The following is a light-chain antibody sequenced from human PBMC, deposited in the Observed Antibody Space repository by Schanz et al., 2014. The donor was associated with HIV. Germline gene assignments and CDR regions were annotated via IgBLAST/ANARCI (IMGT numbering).Light chain of an antibody. Sequence: EIVLTQSPGTLSLSPGERATLSCRASQSVSASYLAWYQQRPGQSPRLLIYGASKRATGIPDRFIGSGSGTDFTLTINRLEPEDFAVYYCQQYGSSPWTFGQGTKVEIK. V-gene: IGKV3-20*01. CDR3: QQYGSSPWT. CDR2: GAS. CDR1: QSVSASY. J-gene: IGKJ1*01.